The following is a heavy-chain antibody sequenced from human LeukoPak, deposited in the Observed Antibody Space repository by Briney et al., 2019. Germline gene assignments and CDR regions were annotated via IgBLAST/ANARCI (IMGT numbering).Heavy chain of an antibody. CDR1: GFTFDDYG. D-gene: IGHD6-19*01. V-gene: IGHV3-48*03. CDR2: ISSSGSTI. J-gene: IGHJ4*02. CDR3: ARCRGWAFKN. Sequence: PGGSLRLSCAASGFTFDDYGMNWVRQAPGKGLEWVSYISSSGSTIYYADSVKGRFTISRDSAKNSLYLQMDSLRAEDTAIYYCARCRGWAFKNWGQGNLVTVSS.